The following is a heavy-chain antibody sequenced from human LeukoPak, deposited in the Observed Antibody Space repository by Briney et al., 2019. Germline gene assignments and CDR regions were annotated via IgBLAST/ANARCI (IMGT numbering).Heavy chain of an antibody. CDR1: GNYW. CDR3: VSFHETD. J-gene: IGHJ4*02. CDR2: INSDGSWT. V-gene: IGHV3-74*01. Sequence: PGGSLRLSCAASGNYWMHWVRQAPGKGLVWVSHINSDGSWTSYADSVKGRFTISKDNAKNTVYLQMNNLRAEDTAVYYCVSFHETDWGRGTLVTVSS.